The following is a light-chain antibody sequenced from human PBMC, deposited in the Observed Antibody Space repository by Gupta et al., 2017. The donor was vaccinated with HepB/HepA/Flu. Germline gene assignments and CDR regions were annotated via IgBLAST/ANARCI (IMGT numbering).Light chain of an antibody. CDR1: QNGLYSPNNKNY. CDR3: QQNDSSPPT. Sequence: DIVMTQSPDSLAVSLGERATINCKSSQNGLYSPNNKNYLAWYQQKPGQPPKLLIYWASTRESGVPDRFSGSGSGTDFTLTISSLQDEDVAVYYCQQNDSSPPTFGQGTKVEIK. V-gene: IGKV4-1*01. J-gene: IGKJ1*01. CDR2: WAS.